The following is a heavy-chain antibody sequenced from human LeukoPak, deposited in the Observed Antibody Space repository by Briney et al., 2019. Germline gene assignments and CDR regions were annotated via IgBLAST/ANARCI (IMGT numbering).Heavy chain of an antibody. D-gene: IGHD6-13*01. Sequence: ESGPTLVKPTQTLTLTCTFSGFSLTTGGVGVGWIRQPPGKALEWLALIYWNDDERYSPSLSTRLTITKDTSKNQVVLTMTNMDPVDTATYYCAHRSGLSATGTFQHWGQGALVTVSS. CDR3: AHRSGLSATGTFQH. CDR2: IYWNDDE. J-gene: IGHJ1*01. CDR1: GFSLTTGGVG. V-gene: IGHV2-5*01.